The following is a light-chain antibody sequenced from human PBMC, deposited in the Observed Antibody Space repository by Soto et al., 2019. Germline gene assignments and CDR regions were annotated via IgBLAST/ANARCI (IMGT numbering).Light chain of an antibody. CDR2: AAS. CDR1: QGISNY. J-gene: IGKJ5*01. Sequence: IQLTQSPSSLSASVGDSVTITCRASQGISNYLAWYQQKPGKAPNLLIYAASTLQSGVPSRFSGSGSGTEFTLTISCLQPENFATYYSQQLNSFPITFCQGTRLE. V-gene: IGKV1-9*01. CDR3: QQLNSFPIT.